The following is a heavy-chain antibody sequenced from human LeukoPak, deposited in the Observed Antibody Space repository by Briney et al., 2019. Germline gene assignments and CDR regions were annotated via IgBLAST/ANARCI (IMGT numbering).Heavy chain of an antibody. CDR1: GFAFSNYG. J-gene: IGHJ5*02. CDR3: VRGQTSLDNWFDP. Sequence: GGSLRLSCEASGFAFSNYGMNWVRQAPGKGLEWVSYIRPNDGTTHYADSVKGRFTISKDNAKNSLSLQMTSLRADDTAVYYCVRGQTSLDNWFDPWGQGTLVIVSS. V-gene: IGHV3-48*01. CDR2: IRPNDGTT.